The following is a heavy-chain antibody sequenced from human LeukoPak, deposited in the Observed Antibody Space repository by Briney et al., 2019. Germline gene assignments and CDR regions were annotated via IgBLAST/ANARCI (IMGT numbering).Heavy chain of an antibody. CDR1: GFTFSIYS. V-gene: IGHV3-48*02. CDR2: ISSGNNTI. CDR3: AEGGEPY. J-gene: IGHJ4*02. Sequence: PGGSLRLSCAASGFTFSIYSMNWDRQAPGKGLEWVSYISSGNNTIYYGDSVKGRFTISRDKAKNSMYLRMNSLREAETGVYYCAEGGEPYWGQGTLVTVSS. D-gene: IGHD1-14*01.